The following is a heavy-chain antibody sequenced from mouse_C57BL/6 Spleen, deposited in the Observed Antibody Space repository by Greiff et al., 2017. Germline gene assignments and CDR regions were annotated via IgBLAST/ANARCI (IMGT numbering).Heavy chain of an antibody. D-gene: IGHD1-1*01. V-gene: IGHV1-82*01. J-gene: IGHJ2*01. CDR1: GYAFSSSW. Sequence: QVQLQQSGPELVKPGASVKISCKASGYAFSSSWLNWVKQRPGKGLEWIGRIYPGDGDTNYNGKFKGKATLTAAKSSSTAYMQLSSLTSEDSAVYFCARDYYGSSGYFDYWGQGTTLTVSS. CDR3: ARDYYGSSGYFDY. CDR2: IYPGDGDT.